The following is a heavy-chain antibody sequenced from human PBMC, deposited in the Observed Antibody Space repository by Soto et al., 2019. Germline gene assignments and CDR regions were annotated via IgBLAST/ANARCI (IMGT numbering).Heavy chain of an antibody. CDR3: TRDDVHFNGDRYYGVPMDV. CDR2: IQSGGTT. V-gene: IGHV3-66*01. J-gene: IGHJ6*04. D-gene: IGHD2-21*01. CDR1: GFSVSSKY. Sequence: EVQLVESGGDLVQPGGSLRLSCAASGFSVSSKYMSWVRQAPGKGLEWVSLIQSGGTTYYAGSVKGRFTISRDYSEKTLFLKMNSVRVEDTSVYYCTRDDVHFNGDRYYGVPMDVWGEGTTVTVSA.